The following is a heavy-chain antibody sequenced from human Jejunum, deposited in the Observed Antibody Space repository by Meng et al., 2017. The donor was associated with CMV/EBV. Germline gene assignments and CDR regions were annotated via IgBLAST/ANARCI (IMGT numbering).Heavy chain of an antibody. CDR3: ARHPGLEDYFFDY. J-gene: IGHJ4*02. CDR2: IDAGNGNR. Sequence: CNTSGYTFISYTFHWLRQAPGQTLGWMGSIDAGNGNRQYSENFQGRVIIARDTSASATYMELSSLRSEDTAVYYCARHPGLEDYFFDYWGQGTLVTVSS. CDR1: GYTFISYT. D-gene: IGHD1-14*01. V-gene: IGHV1-3*01.